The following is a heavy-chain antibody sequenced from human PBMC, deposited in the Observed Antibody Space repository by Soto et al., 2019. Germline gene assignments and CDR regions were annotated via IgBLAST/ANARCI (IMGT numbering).Heavy chain of an antibody. V-gene: IGHV3-13*01. CDR1: GFTFSSYD. CDR2: IGTAGDT. D-gene: IGHD3-16*01. CDR3: ARDLFTGYYYDGRDV. Sequence: GGSLRLSCAASGFTFSSYDMHWVRQATGKGLEWVSAIGTAGDTYYPGSVKGRFTISRENAKNSLYLQMNSLRAGDTAVYYCARDLFTGYYYDGRDVWGQGTTVTVSS. J-gene: IGHJ6*02.